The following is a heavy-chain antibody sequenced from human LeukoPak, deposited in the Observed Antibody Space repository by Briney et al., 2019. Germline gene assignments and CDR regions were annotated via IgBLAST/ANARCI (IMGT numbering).Heavy chain of an antibody. CDR1: GGSISSYY. CDR2: IYYSGST. CDR3: ARFQYDFWSGYYPDY. Sequence: SETLSLTCTVSGGSISSYYWSWIRQPPGKGLEWIGYIYYSGSTNYNPSLKSRVTISVHTSKNQFSLRLSSVTAADTAVYYCARFQYDFWSGYYPDYWGQGTLVTVSS. D-gene: IGHD3-3*01. V-gene: IGHV4-59*01. J-gene: IGHJ4*02.